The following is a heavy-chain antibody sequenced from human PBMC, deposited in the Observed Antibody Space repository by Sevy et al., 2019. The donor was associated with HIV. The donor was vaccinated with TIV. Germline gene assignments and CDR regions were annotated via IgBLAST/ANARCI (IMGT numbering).Heavy chain of an antibody. Sequence: GGSLRLSCAASGFIFSSYAMHWVRQAPGRGLEWVAAISYDGGNEYYADSVKGRLIISRDNSKNTLYLQMNSLRPEDTAVYYCARDGAVVIPLVAFHIWGQGTVVTVSS. J-gene: IGHJ3*02. CDR2: ISYDGGNE. CDR3: ARDGAVVIPLVAFHI. CDR1: GFIFSSYA. D-gene: IGHD3-22*01. V-gene: IGHV3-30*04.